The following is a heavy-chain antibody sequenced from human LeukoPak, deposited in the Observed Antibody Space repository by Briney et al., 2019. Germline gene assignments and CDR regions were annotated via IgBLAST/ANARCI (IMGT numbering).Heavy chain of an antibody. D-gene: IGHD6-13*01. CDR3: ARRYSSSWYVYGYFDY. Sequence: PSETLSLTCTVSGGSISSSSYYWGWIRQPPGKGLEWIGSIYYSGSTYYNPSLKSRVTISVDKSKNQFSLKLSSVTAADTAVYYCARRYSSSWYVYGYFDYWGQGTLVTVSS. J-gene: IGHJ4*02. V-gene: IGHV4-39*07. CDR1: GGSISSSSYY. CDR2: IYYSGST.